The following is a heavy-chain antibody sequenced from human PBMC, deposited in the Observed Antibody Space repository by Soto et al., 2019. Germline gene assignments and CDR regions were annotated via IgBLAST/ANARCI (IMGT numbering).Heavy chain of an antibody. CDR2: ISAYNGNT. J-gene: IGHJ6*02. CDR3: ARDLYLLWFGGEDSPGVMSV. V-gene: IGHV1-18*01. CDR1: GYTFTSYG. D-gene: IGHD3-10*01. Sequence: ASVKVSCKASGYTFTSYGISWVRQAPGQGLEWMGWISAYNGNTNYAQKLQGRVTMTTDTSTSTAYMELRSLRSDDTAVYYCARDLYLLWFGGEDSPGVMSVWGQGTTVTVSS.